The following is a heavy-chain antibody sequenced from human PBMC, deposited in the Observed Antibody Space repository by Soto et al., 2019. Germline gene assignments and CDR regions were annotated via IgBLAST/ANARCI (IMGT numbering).Heavy chain of an antibody. Sequence: ASVKVSCKASGYTFRNYYIHWVRQAPGQGLEWIGLINPSVGATSYSQRFQGRVTITKDSSTSTVSMELSSLGSEDTAVYYCGRDFDRSGLYWGQGTLVTVSS. V-gene: IGHV1-46*01. CDR2: INPSVGAT. CDR1: GYTFRNYY. J-gene: IGHJ4*02. D-gene: IGHD3-22*01. CDR3: GRDFDRSGLY.